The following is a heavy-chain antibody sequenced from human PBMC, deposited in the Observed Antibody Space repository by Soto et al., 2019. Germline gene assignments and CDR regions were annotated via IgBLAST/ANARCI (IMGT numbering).Heavy chain of an antibody. CDR2: IFPRDSDT. CDR1: GYSFTNYW. D-gene: IGHD3-3*01. J-gene: IGHJ4*02. CDR3: ARASWGFVEPYFFDF. Sequence: EVQLVQSGAEVKKPGESLKISCKGSGYSFTNYWIAWVRQMPGKGLEWMGIIFPRDSDTRYRPSFQGQVTISVDRSISTAYLQWSSLKASDTAMYYCARASWGFVEPYFFDFWGLGTLVTVSS. V-gene: IGHV5-51*01.